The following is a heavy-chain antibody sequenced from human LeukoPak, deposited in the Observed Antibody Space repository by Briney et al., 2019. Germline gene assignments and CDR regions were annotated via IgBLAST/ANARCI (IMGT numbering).Heavy chain of an antibody. CDR2: IIPILGIA. J-gene: IGHJ4*02. Sequence: SVKVSCKASGGTFSSYAISWVRQAPGQGLEWMGRIIPILGIANYAQKFQGRVTITTDKSTSTAYMELSSLRSEDTAVYYCARGPDYGGNSFNYWGQGTLVTVSS. CDR1: GGTFSSYA. CDR3: ARGPDYGGNSFNY. V-gene: IGHV1-69*04. D-gene: IGHD4-23*01.